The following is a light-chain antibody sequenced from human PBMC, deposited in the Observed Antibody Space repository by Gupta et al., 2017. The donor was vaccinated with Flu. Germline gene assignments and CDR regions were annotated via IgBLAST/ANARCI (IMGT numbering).Light chain of an antibody. CDR1: QSISNY. J-gene: IGKJ2*01. CDR2: AAC. Sequence: IQLTQSPSSLSASVGDRVTITCRASQSISNYLNWYQQQPGKAPKVLVYAACSLQSGVPSRFSGSGSGTDFTLTINSLQPEDFATYYCQQSYSTPRYTFGQGTKLEIK. CDR3: QQSYSTPRYT. V-gene: IGKV1-39*01.